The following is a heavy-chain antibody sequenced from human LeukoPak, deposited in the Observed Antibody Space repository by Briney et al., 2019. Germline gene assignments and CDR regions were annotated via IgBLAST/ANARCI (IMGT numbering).Heavy chain of an antibody. V-gene: IGHV3-30-3*01. CDR1: GFTFSSYA. D-gene: IGHD1-7*01. J-gene: IGHJ4*02. CDR3: ARDGYITGTGGNSYFDY. CDR2: ISYDGSNK. Sequence: GGSLRLSCAASGFTFSSYAMHWVRQAPGKGLEWVAVISYDGSNKYYADSVKGRFTISRDNSKNTLYLQMNSLRAEDTAVYYCARDGYITGTGGNSYFDYWGQGTLVTVSS.